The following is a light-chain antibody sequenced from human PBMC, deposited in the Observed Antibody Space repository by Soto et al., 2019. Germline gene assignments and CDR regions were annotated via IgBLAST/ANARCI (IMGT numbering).Light chain of an antibody. CDR2: GAS. CDR3: QQYGNSPPLT. J-gene: IGKJ4*01. Sequence: EIVLTQSPGTLSLSPGERATLSCRASQSVSSHLAWYQQRPGQAPRLLIYGASSRATGIPDRFSGSGSGTDFTLTISRLEPEDFALYYCQQYGNSPPLTFGGGTKVELK. CDR1: QSVSSH. V-gene: IGKV3-20*01.